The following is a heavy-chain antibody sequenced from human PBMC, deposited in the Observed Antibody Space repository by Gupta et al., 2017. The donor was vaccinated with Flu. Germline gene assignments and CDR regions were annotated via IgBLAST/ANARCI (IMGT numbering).Heavy chain of an antibody. D-gene: IGHD4-17*01. J-gene: IGHJ4*02. CDR3: ARDITTEGDYDGY. Sequence: RQAPGQGLEWMGGIIPIFGTANYAQKFQGRVTITADESTSTAYMELSSLRSEDTAVYYCARDITTEGDYDGYWGQGTLVTVSS. V-gene: IGHV1-69*01. CDR2: IIPIFGTA.